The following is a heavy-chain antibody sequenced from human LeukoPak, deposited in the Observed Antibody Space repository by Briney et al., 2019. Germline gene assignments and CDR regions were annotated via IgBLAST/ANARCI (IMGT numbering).Heavy chain of an antibody. D-gene: IGHD1-26*01. CDR2: ISGSGGNT. J-gene: IGHJ4*02. Sequence: GGSLRLSCAASGFTFSTYTMSWVRQAPGKGLEWVSAISGSGGNTYYADSVKGRFTISRDNSKNTLYLQMDSLRADDTAVYYCAKRLSSGSYFAAFDYWGQGTLVTVSS. V-gene: IGHV3-23*01. CDR3: AKRLSSGSYFAAFDY. CDR1: GFTFSTYT.